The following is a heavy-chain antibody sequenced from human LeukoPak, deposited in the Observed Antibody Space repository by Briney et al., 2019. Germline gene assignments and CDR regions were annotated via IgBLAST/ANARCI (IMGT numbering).Heavy chain of an antibody. CDR1: GFTFSSYA. J-gene: IGHJ6*02. V-gene: IGHV3-23*01. CDR2: ISGSGGST. CDR3: AKAVDTAMVTDYYYGMDV. D-gene: IGHD5-18*01. Sequence: AGGSLRLSCAASGFTFSSYAMSWVRQAPGKGLEWVSAISGSGGSTYYADSVKGRFTISRDNSKNTLYLQMNSLRAEDTAVYYCAKAVDTAMVTDYYYGMDVWGQGTTVTVSS.